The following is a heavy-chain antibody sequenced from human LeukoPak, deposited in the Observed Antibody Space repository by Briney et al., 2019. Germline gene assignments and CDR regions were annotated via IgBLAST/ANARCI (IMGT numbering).Heavy chain of an antibody. J-gene: IGHJ4*02. Sequence: GGSLRLSCAASGFLFDDYAMHWVRQAPGKGLEWVSGISWNSGSIGYADSVKGRFTISRDNAKNSLYLQMNSLRAEDTALYYCEGIAAAGRVYWGQGTLVTVSS. CDR3: EGIAAAGRVY. CDR1: GFLFDDYA. D-gene: IGHD6-13*01. CDR2: ISWNSGSI. V-gene: IGHV3-9*01.